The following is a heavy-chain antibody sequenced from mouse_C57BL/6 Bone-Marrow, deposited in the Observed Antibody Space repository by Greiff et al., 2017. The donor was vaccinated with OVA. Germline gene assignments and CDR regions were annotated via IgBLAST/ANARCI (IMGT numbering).Heavy chain of an antibody. CDR2: INYDGSST. CDR1: GFTFSDYY. CDR3: ARDRYYYGSSLHWYFDV. Sequence: EVMLVESEGGLVQPGSSMKLSCTASGFTFSDYYMAWVRQVPEKGLEWVANINYDGSSTYYLDSLKSRFIISRDNAKNILYLQMSSLKSEDTATYYCARDRYYYGSSLHWYFDVWGTGTTVTVSS. J-gene: IGHJ1*03. V-gene: IGHV5-16*01. D-gene: IGHD1-1*01.